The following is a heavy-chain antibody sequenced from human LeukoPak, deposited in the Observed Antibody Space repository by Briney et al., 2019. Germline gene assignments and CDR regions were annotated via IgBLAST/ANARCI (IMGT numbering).Heavy chain of an antibody. CDR2: ISGTGANI. J-gene: IGHJ4*02. CDR1: GFTFNDYA. CDR3: AKRKTSVTTGLDY. D-gene: IGHD4-11*01. V-gene: IGHV3-23*01. Sequence: GGSLRLSCAASGFTFNDYAMSWVRQAPGKGLEWVSVISGTGANIYYADSVKGRFTISRDDSKNTLYLQMNSLRAEDTAIYFCAKRKTSVTTGLDYWGQGTLVTVSS.